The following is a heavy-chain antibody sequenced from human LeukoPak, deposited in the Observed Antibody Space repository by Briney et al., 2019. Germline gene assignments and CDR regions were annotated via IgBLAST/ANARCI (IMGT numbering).Heavy chain of an antibody. CDR3: ARGLYYYGSGSYFYYFDY. V-gene: IGHV4-34*01. Sequence: PSETLSLTCAVYGGSFSGYYWSWIRQPPGKGLEWIGEINHSGSTNYNPSLKSRVTISVDTSKNQFSLTLSSVTAADTAVYYCARGLYYYGSGSYFYYFDYWGQGTLVTVSS. CDR1: GGSFSGYY. D-gene: IGHD3-10*01. J-gene: IGHJ4*02. CDR2: INHSGST.